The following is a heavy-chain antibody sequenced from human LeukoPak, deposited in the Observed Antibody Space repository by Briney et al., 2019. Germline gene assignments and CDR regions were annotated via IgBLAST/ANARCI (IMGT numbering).Heavy chain of an antibody. J-gene: IGHJ4*02. CDR3: ARGPRPNFDF. D-gene: IGHD1-14*01. CDR2: ISSGSSTI. CDR1: GFTFSSYS. Sequence: PGGSLRLSCAASGFTFSSYSMNWVRQAPGKGLEWVSYISSGSSTIYYADSVKGRFTISRDNAKNSLYLQMNSLRAEDTAVYYCARGPRPNFDFWGQGALVTVSS. V-gene: IGHV3-48*01.